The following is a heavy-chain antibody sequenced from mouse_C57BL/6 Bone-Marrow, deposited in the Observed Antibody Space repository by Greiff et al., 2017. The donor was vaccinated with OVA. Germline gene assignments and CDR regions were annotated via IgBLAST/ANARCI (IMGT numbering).Heavy chain of an antibody. CDR1: GYTFTSYW. CDR3: ARSRYYGSSSFDY. D-gene: IGHD1-1*01. J-gene: IGHJ2*01. CDR2: INPSNGGT. Sequence: VQLQQSGTELVKPGASVKLSCKASGYTFTSYWMHWVKQRPGQGLEWIGNINPSNGGTNYNEKFKSKATLTVDKSSSTAYMQLSSLTSEDSAVYYCARSRYYGSSSFDYWGQGTTLTVSS. V-gene: IGHV1-53*01.